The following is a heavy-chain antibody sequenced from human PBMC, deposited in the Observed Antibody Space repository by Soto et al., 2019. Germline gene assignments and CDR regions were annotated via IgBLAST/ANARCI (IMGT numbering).Heavy chain of an antibody. CDR3: ASSLYYDILTGHSGAFDI. CDR2: IYYSGSS. V-gene: IGHV4-59*01. D-gene: IGHD3-9*01. J-gene: IGHJ3*02. Sequence: SETLSLTCTVSGASITTYYWSWIRQPPGKGLECIGYIYYSGSSNYNPSLKSRVTISLDTSKNQFSLKLSSVTAADTAVYYCASSLYYDILTGHSGAFDIWGQGTMVTVTS. CDR1: GASITTYY.